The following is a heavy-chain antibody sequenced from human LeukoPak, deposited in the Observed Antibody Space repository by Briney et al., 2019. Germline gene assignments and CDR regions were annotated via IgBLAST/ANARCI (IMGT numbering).Heavy chain of an antibody. CDR1: GFTFDDFA. CDR3: TKVKYAVVFPSTSCLYFDY. CDR2: INWSGSYP. V-gene: IGHV3-43D*03. J-gene: IGHJ4*02. Sequence: PAGSLRLSCAASGFTFDDFAMNWVRQAPGKGLEWVSRINWSGSYPYYTDSVKGRLTISRDNTENSLSLQMHSLRPQDNALYYCTKVKYAVVFPSTSCLYFDYYGEGTLVTVSS. D-gene: IGHD2-2*01.